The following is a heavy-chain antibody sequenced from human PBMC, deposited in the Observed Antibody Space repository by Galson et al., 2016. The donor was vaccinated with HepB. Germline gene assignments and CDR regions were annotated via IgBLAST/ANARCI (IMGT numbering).Heavy chain of an antibody. V-gene: IGHV3-23*01. CDR1: GFTFSSYV. D-gene: IGHD1-7*01. CDR2: ISGSGGST. CDR3: AKGGDNWNFFDY. Sequence: SLRLSCAASGFTFSSYVMSWVRQAPGKGLEWVSGISGSGGSTHYADSVKGRFNISRDNSKNTVYLQMNSLRVEDTAVYYCAKGGDNWNFFDYCGQGTLVTVSS. J-gene: IGHJ4*02.